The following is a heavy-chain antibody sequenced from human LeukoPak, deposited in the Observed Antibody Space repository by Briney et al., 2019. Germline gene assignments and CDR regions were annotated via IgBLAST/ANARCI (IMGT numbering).Heavy chain of an antibody. CDR3: ARGPHSSGWPQQYY. J-gene: IGHJ4*02. V-gene: IGHV1-8*01. CDR2: MNPSSGNT. D-gene: IGHD6-19*01. CDR1: GYTFTSYD. Sequence: GASVKVSCKASGYTFTSYDTNWVRQATGQGLEWMGWMNPSSGNTGYAQKFQGRVTMTRNTSISTAYMELSSLRSEDTAVYYCARGPHSSGWPQQYYWGQGTLVTVSS.